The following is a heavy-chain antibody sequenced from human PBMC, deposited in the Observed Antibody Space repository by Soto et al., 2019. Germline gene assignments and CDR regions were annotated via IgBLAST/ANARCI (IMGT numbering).Heavy chain of an antibody. J-gene: IGHJ4*02. D-gene: IGHD5-12*01. CDR1: SGSVSDKW. CDR3: ASNGYYSCYY. Sequence: QVHLQESGPGLVKPSGTLSLTCAVSSGSVSDKWWSWVRQPPGKGLEWIGEIHHSGSTSYNPSLKSRVTISLDKSKNQFFLKVDSVTAADTAVYYCASNGYYSCYYWGQGILVTVSS. V-gene: IGHV4-4*02. CDR2: IHHSGST.